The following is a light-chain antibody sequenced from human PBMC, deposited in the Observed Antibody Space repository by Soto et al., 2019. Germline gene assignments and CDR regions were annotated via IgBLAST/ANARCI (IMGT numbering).Light chain of an antibody. J-gene: IGKJ2*01. Sequence: DLLMTQSPSTLSASVGDRVTITCRASQSISRWLAWYQHKPGKAPKLLVYKASSLASGVPSRFSSSGSGTEFTLTISSLQPDHFATYYCQQYNSWSTFGEGTKLEIK. CDR2: KAS. CDR3: QQYNSWST. V-gene: IGKV1-5*03. CDR1: QSISRW.